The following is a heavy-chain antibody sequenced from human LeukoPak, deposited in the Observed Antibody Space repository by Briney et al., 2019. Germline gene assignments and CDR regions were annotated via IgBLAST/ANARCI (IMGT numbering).Heavy chain of an antibody. CDR3: ARESFTVFRVVDAFDI. D-gene: IGHD3-3*01. V-gene: IGHV3-7*01. CDR1: GFTFSSYA. CDR2: IKQDGSEK. J-gene: IGHJ3*02. Sequence: PGGSLRLSCAASGFTFSSYAMSWVRQAPGKGLEWVANIKQDGSEKYYVDSVEGRFTISRDNSKNSLYLQMNSLRAEDTAVYYCARESFTVFRVVDAFDIWGQGTMVTVSS.